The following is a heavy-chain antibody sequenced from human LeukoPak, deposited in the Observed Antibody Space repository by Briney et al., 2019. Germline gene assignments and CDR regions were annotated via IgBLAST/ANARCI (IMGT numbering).Heavy chain of an antibody. CDR1: GYNFTNYW. D-gene: IGHD2-15*01. Sequence: GESLKISCRGSGYNFTNYWIGWVRQVPGKGLEWMGIIYPGDSDTRYSPSFQGQVTISADKSIGTAYLQWSSLKASDTAMYYCARRGLCSGGSCYGLSDYWGQGTLVTVSS. V-gene: IGHV5-51*01. CDR2: IYPGDSDT. CDR3: ARRGLCSGGSCYGLSDY. J-gene: IGHJ4*02.